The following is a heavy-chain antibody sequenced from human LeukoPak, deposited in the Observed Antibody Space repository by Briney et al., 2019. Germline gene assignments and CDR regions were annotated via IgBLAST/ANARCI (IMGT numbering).Heavy chain of an antibody. CDR2: INHSGST. CDR3: ARGGIGEYDYIWGSYRYIGHHPNYFDY. Sequence: PSETLSLTCAVYGGSFSGYYWSWIRQPPGEGLEWIGEINHSGSTNYNPSLKSRVTISVDTSKNQFSLKLSSVTAADTAVYYCARGGIGEYDYIWGSYRYIGHHPNYFDYWGQGTLVTVSS. V-gene: IGHV4-34*01. CDR1: GGSFSGYY. D-gene: IGHD3-16*02. J-gene: IGHJ4*02.